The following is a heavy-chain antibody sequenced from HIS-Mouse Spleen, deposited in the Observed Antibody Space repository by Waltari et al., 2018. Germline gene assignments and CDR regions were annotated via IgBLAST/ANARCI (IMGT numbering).Heavy chain of an antibody. D-gene: IGHD6-13*01. J-gene: IGHJ2*01. CDR2: IYYSGST. V-gene: IGHV4-39*07. Sequence: QLQLQESGPGLVKPSETRSLPGTVPGGSIRSRSYSWAWIRQPPGKGLEWIGSIYYSGSTYYNPSLKSRVTISVDTSKNQFSLKLSSVTAADTAVYYCAREIPYSSSWYDWYFDLWGRGTLVTVSS. CDR3: AREIPYSSSWYDWYFDL. CDR1: GGSIRSRSYS.